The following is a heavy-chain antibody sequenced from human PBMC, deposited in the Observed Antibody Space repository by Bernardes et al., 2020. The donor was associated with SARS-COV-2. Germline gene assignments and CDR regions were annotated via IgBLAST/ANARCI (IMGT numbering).Heavy chain of an antibody. Sequence: GGSLRVSCAASGFTFSSYGMHWVRQAPGKGLEWVAVISYDGSNKYYADSVKGRFTISRDNSKNTLYLQMNSLRAEDTAVYYCAKAYSGSYYWGFDYWGQGTLVTVSS. CDR3: AKAYSGSYYWGFDY. J-gene: IGHJ4*02. V-gene: IGHV3-30*18. D-gene: IGHD1-26*01. CDR1: GFTFSSYG. CDR2: ISYDGSNK.